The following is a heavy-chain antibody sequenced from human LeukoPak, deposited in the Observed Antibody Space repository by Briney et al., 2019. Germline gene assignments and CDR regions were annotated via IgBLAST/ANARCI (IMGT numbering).Heavy chain of an antibody. CDR1: GDSSNNYY. J-gene: IGHJ3*02. D-gene: IGHD3-22*01. CDR3: ARARGPYYYDSSGYYWGFDI. Sequence: SETLSLTCTVSGDSSNNYYWSWIRQPPGKGLEWIAYIYYSGSTNYNPSLKSRVTISVDRSRNQFSLKLSSVTAADTAVYYCARARGPYYYDSSGYYWGFDIWGQGTMVTVSS. V-gene: IGHV4-59*01. CDR2: IYYSGST.